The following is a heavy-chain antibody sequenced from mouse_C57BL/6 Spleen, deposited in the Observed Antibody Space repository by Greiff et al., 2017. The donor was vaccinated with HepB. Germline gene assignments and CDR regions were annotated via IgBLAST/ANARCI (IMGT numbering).Heavy chain of an antibody. CDR2: INPSNGGT. D-gene: IGHD1-1*01. CDR1: GYTFTSYW. Sequence: VKLQQPGTELVKPGASVKLSCKASGYTFTSYWMHWVKQRPGQGLEWIGNINPSNGGTNYNEKFKSKDTLTVDKSSSTAYMQLSSLTSEDSAVYYCARDYYGRGGYFDVWGTGTTVTVSS. CDR3: ARDYYGRGGYFDV. J-gene: IGHJ1*03. V-gene: IGHV1-53*01.